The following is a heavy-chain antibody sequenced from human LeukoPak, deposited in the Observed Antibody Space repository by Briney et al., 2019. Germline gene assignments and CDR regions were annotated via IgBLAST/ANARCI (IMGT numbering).Heavy chain of an antibody. Sequence: PSETLSLTCTVSGGSISSYYWSWIRQPPGKGLEWIGYIYYSGSTNYNPSLKSRVTISVDTSKNQFSLKLSSVTAADTAMYYCARWYYGSGSYYSTGFDYWGQGTLVTVSS. D-gene: IGHD3-10*01. CDR2: IYYSGST. CDR3: ARWYYGSGSYYSTGFDY. V-gene: IGHV4-59*01. CDR1: GGSISSYY. J-gene: IGHJ4*02.